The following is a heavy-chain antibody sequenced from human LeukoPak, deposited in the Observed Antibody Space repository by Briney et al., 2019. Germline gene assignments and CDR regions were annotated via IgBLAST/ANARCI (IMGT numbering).Heavy chain of an antibody. Sequence: SETLSLTCAVYGGSFSGYYWSWSRQPPGKGLEWIGEINHSGSTNYNPSLKSRVTISVDTSKNQFSLKLSSVTAADTAVYYCARVDDYGGNSDYWGQGTLVTVSS. CDR1: GGSFSGYY. J-gene: IGHJ4*02. CDR2: INHSGST. CDR3: ARVDDYGGNSDY. D-gene: IGHD4-23*01. V-gene: IGHV4-34*01.